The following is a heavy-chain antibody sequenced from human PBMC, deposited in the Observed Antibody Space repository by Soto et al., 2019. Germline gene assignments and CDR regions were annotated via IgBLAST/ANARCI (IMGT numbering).Heavy chain of an antibody. J-gene: IGHJ6*02. CDR2: IYYSGST. CDR1: GGSISSYY. CDR3: ARGGSSWYLGADTPRSYGMDV. Sequence: SETLSLTCTVSGGSISSYYRSWIRQPPGKGLERIGYIYYSGSTNYNHSLKSRVTITVDTSKNQFSLKLSSVTAADTAVYYCARGGSSWYLGADTPRSYGMDVWGQGTTVTVSS. D-gene: IGHD6-13*01. V-gene: IGHV4-59*01.